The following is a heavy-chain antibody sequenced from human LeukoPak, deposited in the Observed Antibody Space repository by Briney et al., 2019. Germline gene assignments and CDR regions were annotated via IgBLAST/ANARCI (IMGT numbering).Heavy chain of an antibody. D-gene: IGHD5-18*01. J-gene: IGHJ5*02. V-gene: IGHV4-39*07. CDR3: AKGAGGFSYYNWFDP. CDR1: GGSISSSNYY. Sequence: PSETLSLTCTVSGGSISSSNYYWGWIRQPPGKGLEWIGSIYYSGTTHYNPSLESRVTISVDTSKNQFSLKLASVTAADTAIYYCAKGAGGFSYYNWFDPWGQGTLVTVSS. CDR2: IYYSGTT.